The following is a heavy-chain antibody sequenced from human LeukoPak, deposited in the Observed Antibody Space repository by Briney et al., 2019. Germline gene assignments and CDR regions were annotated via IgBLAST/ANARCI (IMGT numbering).Heavy chain of an antibody. J-gene: IGHJ4*02. V-gene: IGHV1-3*01. CDR2: INAGNGNT. D-gene: IGHD5/OR15-5a*01. Sequence: GASVKVSCKASGYIFTDYAINWVRQAPGERLEWMGWINAGNGNTKYSQKFQGRVTITGDRSASTAYMELNSLRSEDTAVYYCARGRWSTTTASYYFDSWGQGSLVTVS. CDR3: ARGRWSTTTASYYFDS. CDR1: GYIFTDYA.